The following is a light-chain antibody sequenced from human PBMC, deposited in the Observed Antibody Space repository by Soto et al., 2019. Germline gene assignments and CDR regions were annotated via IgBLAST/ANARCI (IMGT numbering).Light chain of an antibody. CDR3: LQDYDYPRT. J-gene: IGKJ1*01. CDR1: QGIRNE. Sequence: AIQMTQSPSSLSAYVVDGVTFTCLASQGIRNELSWFQQRPGNAPTLLISAASRLQSGVPSRFSGRGSGTDFTLTISSLQPEDFATYYCLQDYDYPRTFGQGTKVDI. CDR2: AAS. V-gene: IGKV1-6*01.